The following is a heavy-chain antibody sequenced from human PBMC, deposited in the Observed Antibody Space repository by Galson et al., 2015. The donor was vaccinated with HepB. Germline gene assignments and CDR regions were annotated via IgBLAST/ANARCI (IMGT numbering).Heavy chain of an antibody. V-gene: IGHV3-11*01. CDR1: GLTFSDSL. J-gene: IGHJ4*02. D-gene: IGHD1-26*01. CDR2: ISGSDTTI. Sequence: SLRLSCAASGLTFSDSLMTWIRQAPGKGLEWVSFISGSDTTIYYADSVKGRFTISRDNAKNSLYLQMNNLRAEDTAVYYCVRDYSGGYRDYWGQGTLVTVSS. CDR3: VRDYSGGYRDY.